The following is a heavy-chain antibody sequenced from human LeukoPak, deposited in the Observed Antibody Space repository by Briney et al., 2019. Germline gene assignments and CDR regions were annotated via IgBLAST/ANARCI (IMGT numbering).Heavy chain of an antibody. J-gene: IGHJ4*02. Sequence: PSETLSLTCSVFGGSMSSYYWSWIRQPPGKGLEWIGYIYYSGSTNYNPSLKSRVTMSVDTSKNQFSLKLSSVTAADTAVYYCARDHRNDYVWGSYRPPWYFDYWGQGTLVTVSS. CDR1: GGSMSSYY. CDR3: ARDHRNDYVWGSYRPPWYFDY. D-gene: IGHD3-16*02. V-gene: IGHV4-59*12. CDR2: IYYSGST.